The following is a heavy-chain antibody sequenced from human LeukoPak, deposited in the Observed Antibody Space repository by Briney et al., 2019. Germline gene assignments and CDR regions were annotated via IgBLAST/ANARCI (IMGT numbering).Heavy chain of an antibody. D-gene: IGHD5-18*01. CDR3: ARVSRGYSYGNFDY. V-gene: IGHV4-34*01. Sequence: PSETLSLTCAVYGGSFSGYYWSWIRQPPGKGLKWIGEINHSGSTNYNPSLKSRVTISVDTSKNQFSLKLSSVTAADTAVYYCARVSRGYSYGNFDYWGQGTLVTVSS. CDR1: GGSFSGYY. J-gene: IGHJ4*02. CDR2: INHSGST.